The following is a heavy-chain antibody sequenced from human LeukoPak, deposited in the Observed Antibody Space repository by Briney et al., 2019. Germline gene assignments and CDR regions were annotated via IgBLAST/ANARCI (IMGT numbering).Heavy chain of an antibody. D-gene: IGHD5-12*01. CDR1: GFSLSTSGVG. Sequence: SGPTLVNPTQTLTLTCTFSGFSLSTSGVGVGWIRQPPGKALEWLALIYWDDDKRYSPSLKSRLTITKDTSKNQVVLTMTNMDPVDTATYYCAHKEVRYSGYDLGGXFDYWGXXXLVTVSS. CDR2: IYWDDDK. CDR3: AHKEVRYSGYDLGGXFDY. J-gene: IGHJ4*01. V-gene: IGHV2-5*02.